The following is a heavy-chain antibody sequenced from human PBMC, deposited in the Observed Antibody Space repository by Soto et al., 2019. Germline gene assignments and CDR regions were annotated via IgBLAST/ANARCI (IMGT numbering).Heavy chain of an antibody. CDR2: IYYSGST. J-gene: IGHJ6*02. V-gene: IGHV4-59*01. CDR3: ARLWNYYYYYGMDV. CDR1: GGSISSYY. D-gene: IGHD1-1*01. Sequence: PSETLSLTCTVSGGSISSYYWSWIRQPPGKGLGWIGYIYYSGSTNYNPSLKSRVTISVDTSKNQFSLKLSSVTAADTAVYYCARLWNYYYYYGMDVWGQGTTVTVSS.